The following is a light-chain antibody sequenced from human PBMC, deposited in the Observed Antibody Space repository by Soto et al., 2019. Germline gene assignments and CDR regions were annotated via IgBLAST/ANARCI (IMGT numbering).Light chain of an antibody. V-gene: IGLV2-8*01. CDR1: SSDVGGYKY. CDR3: SSYAGSNRV. J-gene: IGLJ3*02. Sequence: QAVVTQPPSASGSPGQSFTISCTGTSSDVGGYKYVSWYQQHPGKAPKLMIYEVSKRPSGVPDRFSGSKSGNTASLTVSGLQAEDEADYYCSSYAGSNRVFGGGTKLTVL. CDR2: EVS.